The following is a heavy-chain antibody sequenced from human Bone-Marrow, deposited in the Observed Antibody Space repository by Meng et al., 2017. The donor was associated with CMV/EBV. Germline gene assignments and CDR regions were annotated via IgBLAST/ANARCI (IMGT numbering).Heavy chain of an antibody. CDR2: ISSSSSYI. CDR3: ARRFVAARHGRTGFDY. Sequence: GESLKISCAASGFTFSSYSMNWVRQAPGKGLEWVSSISSSSSYIYYADSVKGRFTISRDNAKNSLYLQMNSLRAEDTAVYYCARRFVAARHGRTGFDYWGQGTLVTVSS. J-gene: IGHJ4*02. D-gene: IGHD6-6*01. V-gene: IGHV3-21*01. CDR1: GFTFSSYS.